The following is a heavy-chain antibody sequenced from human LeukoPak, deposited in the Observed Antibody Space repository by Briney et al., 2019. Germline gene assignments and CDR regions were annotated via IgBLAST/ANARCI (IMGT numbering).Heavy chain of an antibody. CDR3: AREVRPVDTAMVSLYYYYGMDV. CDR2: INPKSGGA. D-gene: IGHD5-18*01. CDR1: GYTFTGYY. Sequence: ASVKVSCKASGYTFTGYYMPWVRQAPGQGLGWMGWINPKSGGANYSQKFQGRVTMTRDTSISTAYMELSRLRSDDTAVYYCAREVRPVDTAMVSLYYYYGMDVWGQGTTVTVSS. V-gene: IGHV1-2*02. J-gene: IGHJ6*02.